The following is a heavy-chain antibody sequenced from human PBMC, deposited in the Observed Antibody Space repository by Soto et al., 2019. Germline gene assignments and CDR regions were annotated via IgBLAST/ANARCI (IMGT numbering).Heavy chain of an antibody. Sequence: GGSLRLSCAASGFTFSSYGMHWVRQAPGKGLEWVAVIWYDGSNKYYADSVKGRFTISRDNSKNTLYLQMNSLRAEDTAVYYCARATYPAVAADWYFDLWGRGTLVTVSS. CDR3: ARATYPAVAADWYFDL. CDR2: IWYDGSNK. D-gene: IGHD6-19*01. CDR1: GFTFSSYG. V-gene: IGHV3-33*01. J-gene: IGHJ2*01.